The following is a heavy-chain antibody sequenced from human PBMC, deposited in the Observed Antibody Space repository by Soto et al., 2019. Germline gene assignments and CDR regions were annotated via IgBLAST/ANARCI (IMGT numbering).Heavy chain of an antibody. CDR2: ISYDGSNK. CDR1: GFTFSSYA. J-gene: IGHJ4*02. CDR3: ASWSIGAAARRVEFDY. V-gene: IGHV3-30-3*01. Sequence: PGGSLRLSCAASGFTFSSYAMHWVRQAPGKGLEWVAVISYDGSNKYYADSVKGRFTISRDNSKNTLYLQMNSLRAEDTAVYYCASWSIGAAARRVEFDYWGQGTLVTVSS. D-gene: IGHD6-13*01.